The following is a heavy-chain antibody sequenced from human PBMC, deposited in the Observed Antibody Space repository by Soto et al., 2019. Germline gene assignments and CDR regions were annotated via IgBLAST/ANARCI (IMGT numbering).Heavy chain of an antibody. CDR1: GGTFSSYA. V-gene: IGHV1-69*12. J-gene: IGHJ6*02. Sequence: QVQLVQSGAEVKKPGSSVKVSCKASGGTFSSYAISWVRQAPGQGLEWMGGIIPIFGTANYAQKFQGRVTITADESTSTAYMELSSLRSEDTAVYYCAEMWGEITILGPALYYGMDVWGQGTTVTVSS. CDR2: IIPIFGTA. D-gene: IGHD3-3*01. CDR3: AEMWGEITILGPALYYGMDV.